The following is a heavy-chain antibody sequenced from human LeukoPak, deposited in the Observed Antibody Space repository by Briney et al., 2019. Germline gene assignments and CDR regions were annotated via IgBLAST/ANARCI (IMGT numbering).Heavy chain of an antibody. D-gene: IGHD1-26*01. V-gene: IGHV3-15*01. CDR1: GFTFSNAW. J-gene: IGHJ4*02. Sequence: GSLILSCAASGFTFSNAWMNWVRQAPGKGLEWVGRIKSKADGGTTDYAAPVKGRFTISRDDSKNTLYLQMNSLKTEDTAVYYCTTDGVGVEGATYDNWGQGTLVSVSS. CDR3: TTDGVGVEGATYDN. CDR2: IKSKADGGTT.